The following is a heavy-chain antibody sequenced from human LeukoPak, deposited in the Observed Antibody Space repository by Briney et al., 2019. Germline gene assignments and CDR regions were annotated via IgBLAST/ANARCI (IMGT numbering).Heavy chain of an antibody. D-gene: IGHD3-22*01. CDR2: ISGSGGST. CDR3: AKDSSGYRWGYYYYGMDV. V-gene: IGHV3-23*01. Sequence: GGSLRLSCAASGFTFSSYAMSWVRQAPGKGLEWVSAISGSGGSTYYADSVKGRFTISRDNSKNTLYLQMNSLRAEDTAVYYCAKDSSGYRWGYYYYGMDVWGQGTTVTVSS. CDR1: GFTFSSYA. J-gene: IGHJ6*02.